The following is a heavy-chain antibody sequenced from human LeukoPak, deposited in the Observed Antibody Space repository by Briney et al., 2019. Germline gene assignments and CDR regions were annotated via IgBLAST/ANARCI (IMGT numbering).Heavy chain of an antibody. J-gene: IGHJ5*02. D-gene: IGHD3-3*01. CDR1: GGSVTDYY. Sequence: SETLSLTCTVSGGSVTDYYWSWIRQSPGKGLEWIGYIYYTGTSYNPSLKSRVTISVDTSKNQFSLKLSSVTAADTAVYYCARYNYDFWSGYSRWFDPWGQGTLVTVSS. CDR2: IYYTGT. CDR3: ARYNYDFWSGYSRWFDP. V-gene: IGHV4-59*02.